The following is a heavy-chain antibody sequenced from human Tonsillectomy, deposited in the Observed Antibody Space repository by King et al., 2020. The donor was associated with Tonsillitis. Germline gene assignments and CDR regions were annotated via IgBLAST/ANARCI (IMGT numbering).Heavy chain of an antibody. CDR3: ARPAEGLRGKAWDAFDI. V-gene: IGHV5-51*01. Sequence: QLVQSGADVKKPGQSLKISCKGSGFSFKNYWIGWVRQLPGKGLEWMGIIYPGDSDTRYNPSFEGQVTISADKSISTAYLQWNSLRASDTAIYYCARPAEGLRGKAWDAFDIWGQGTMVTVSS. J-gene: IGHJ3*02. CDR2: IYPGDSDT. D-gene: IGHD3-10*01. CDR1: GFSFKNYW.